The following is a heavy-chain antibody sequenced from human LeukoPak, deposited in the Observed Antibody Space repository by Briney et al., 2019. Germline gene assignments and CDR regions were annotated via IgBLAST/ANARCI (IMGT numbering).Heavy chain of an antibody. D-gene: IGHD3-22*01. V-gene: IGHV1-3*01. CDR1: GYTFTSYA. CDR3: AANYYDSSGYYYDY. CDR2: INAGTSNT. Sequence: ASVKISCKASGYTFTSYAMHWVRQAPGQRLEWMGWINAGTSNTKYSQKFQGRVTITRDTSASTAYMELSSLRSEDTAVYYCAANYYDSSGYYYDYWGQGTLVTVSS. J-gene: IGHJ4*02.